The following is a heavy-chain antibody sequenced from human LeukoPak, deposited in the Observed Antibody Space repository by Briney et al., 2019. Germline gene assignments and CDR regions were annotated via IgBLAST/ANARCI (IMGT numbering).Heavy chain of an antibody. Sequence: PSETLSLTCTVSGDSISTYYWSWIRQPAGKGLEWIGRIYTSGSANYNPSLKSRVTMSLDTSKNQFSLKLSSVTAADTAVYYCARSRGIISDSTLDYWGQGTLVTVSS. CDR3: ARSRGIISDSTLDY. D-gene: IGHD6-13*01. CDR1: GDSISTYY. V-gene: IGHV4-4*07. CDR2: IYTSGSA. J-gene: IGHJ4*02.